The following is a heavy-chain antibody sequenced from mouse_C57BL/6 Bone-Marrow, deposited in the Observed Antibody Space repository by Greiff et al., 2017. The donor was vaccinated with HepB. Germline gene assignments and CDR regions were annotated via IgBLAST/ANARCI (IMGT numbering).Heavy chain of an antibody. CDR1: GISITTGNYR. Sequence: EVMLVESGPGLVKPSQTVFLTCTVTGISITTGNYRWSWIRQFPGNKLEWIGYIYYSGTITYNPSLTSRTTITRDTPKNQFFLEMNSLTAEDTATYYCARDITTVVPYYFDYWGQGTTLTVSS. CDR3: ARDITTVVPYYFDY. V-gene: IGHV3-5*01. CDR2: IYYSGTI. J-gene: IGHJ2*01. D-gene: IGHD1-1*01.